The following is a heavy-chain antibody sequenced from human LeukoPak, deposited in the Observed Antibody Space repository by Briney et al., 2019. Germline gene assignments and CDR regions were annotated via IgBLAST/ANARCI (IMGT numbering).Heavy chain of an antibody. V-gene: IGHV3-23*01. J-gene: IGHJ4*02. CDR3: AKDLRCSGGSCYVFDY. CDR1: GFTFSSYA. CDR2: ISSTAATT. Sequence: GGSLRLSCAASGFTFSSYAMSWVRQAPGKGLEWVSSISSTAATTYYADSVKGRFTISRDNSKNTLYLQMNSLRAEDTAVYYCAKDLRCSGGSCYVFDYWGQGTLVTVSS. D-gene: IGHD2-15*01.